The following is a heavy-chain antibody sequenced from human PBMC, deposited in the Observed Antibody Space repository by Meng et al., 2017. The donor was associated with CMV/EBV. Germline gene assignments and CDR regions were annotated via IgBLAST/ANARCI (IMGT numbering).Heavy chain of an antibody. CDR2: INPSGGST. CDR1: GYTFTSYY. J-gene: IGHJ4*02. CDR3: ARDEARYYDFWSGPN. D-gene: IGHD3-3*01. Sequence: ASVKVSCKASGYTFTSYYMHWVRQAPGQGLEWMGIINPSGGSTSYAQKFQGRVTMTRDTSTSTVYMELSSLGSEDTAVYYCARDEARYYDFWSGPNWGQGTLVTVSS. V-gene: IGHV1-46*01.